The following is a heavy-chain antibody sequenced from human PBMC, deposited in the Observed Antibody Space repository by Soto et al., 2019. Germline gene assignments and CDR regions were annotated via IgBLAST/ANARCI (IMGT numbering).Heavy chain of an antibody. CDR2: INHTGST. CDR1: GGSLSGYY. Sequence: PSETLSLTCAVYGGSLSGYYWSWIRQPPGKGLEWIGEINHTGSTNYNPSLKSRVTISVDTSKNHFSLKLSSVTAADTAVYFCARAGRGYSGFDYWNFDYWGQGTLVAAPQ. J-gene: IGHJ4*02. V-gene: IGHV4-34*01. D-gene: IGHD5-12*01. CDR3: ARAGRGYSGFDYWNFDY.